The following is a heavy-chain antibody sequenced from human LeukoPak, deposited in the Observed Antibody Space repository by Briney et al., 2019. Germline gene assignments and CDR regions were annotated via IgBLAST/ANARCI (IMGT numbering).Heavy chain of an antibody. D-gene: IGHD3-10*01. J-gene: IGHJ4*02. Sequence: GASVKVSCKASGYTFTGYYMDWVRQAPGQGLEWMGWINPNSGGTNYAQKFQGRVTMTRDTSISTAYMELSRLRSDDTAVYYCARIRPNYYGSGVQDYWGQGTLVTVSS. CDR1: GYTFTGYY. V-gene: IGHV1-2*02. CDR3: ARIRPNYYGSGVQDY. CDR2: INPNSGGT.